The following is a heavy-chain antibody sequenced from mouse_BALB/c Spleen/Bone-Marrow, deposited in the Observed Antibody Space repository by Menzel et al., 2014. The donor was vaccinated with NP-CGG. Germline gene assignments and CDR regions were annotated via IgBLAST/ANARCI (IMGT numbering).Heavy chain of an antibody. CDR3: ARDYNDDAMDY. J-gene: IGHJ4*01. D-gene: IGHD1-3*01. V-gene: IGHV1-77*01. CDR2: INPGRGGS. Sequence: VQLQQSGPELVKPRASVKMSCKASGYTFTDYVITWVKRRTGQGLEWIGEINPGRGGSFYNEKFKSKATLTADKSANTAYMQLSSLTSEDSAVYFCARDYNDDAMDYWGQGTSVTVSS. CDR1: GYTFTDYV.